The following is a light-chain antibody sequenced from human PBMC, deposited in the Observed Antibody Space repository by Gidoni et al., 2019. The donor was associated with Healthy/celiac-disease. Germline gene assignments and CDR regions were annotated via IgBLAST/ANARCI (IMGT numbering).Light chain of an antibody. Sequence: EIVMTQSQATLSVAPGERATLACRASQSVSSNLAWYQQKPGQAPRLRIYGASTRATGIPARFSGSGSGTEFTLTISSLQSEDFAVYYCQQYKNWPPYTFGQGTKLEIK. J-gene: IGKJ2*01. CDR2: GAS. V-gene: IGKV3-15*01. CDR1: QSVSSN. CDR3: QQYKNWPPYT.